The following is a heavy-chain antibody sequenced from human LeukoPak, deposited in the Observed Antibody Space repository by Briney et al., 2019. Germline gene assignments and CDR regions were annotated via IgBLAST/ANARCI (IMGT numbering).Heavy chain of an antibody. Sequence: GASVKVSCKATGYIFTNYGINWVRQAPGQGLEWMGWISAYNGNTKYTQELQDRVTMTTDTSTSTAYMELKTLRSDDTAMYFCARAGYSRFVDDLDYWGQGTLVTVSS. D-gene: IGHD1-26*01. CDR3: ARAGYSRFVDDLDY. J-gene: IGHJ4*02. CDR1: GYIFTNYG. CDR2: ISAYNGNT. V-gene: IGHV1-18*01.